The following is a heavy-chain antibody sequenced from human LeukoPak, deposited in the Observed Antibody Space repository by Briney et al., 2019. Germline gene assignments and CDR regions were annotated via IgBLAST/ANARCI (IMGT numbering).Heavy chain of an antibody. J-gene: IGHJ4*02. CDR3: ARDGYSGCAFDY. D-gene: IGHD5-12*01. Sequence: GGSLRLSCAASGFTFSSYSMNWVRQAPGKGLEWVSSISSSSSYIYYADSVKGRFTISRDNAKNSLYLQMNSLRAEDTAVYYCARDGYSGCAFDYWGQGTLVTVSS. CDR1: GFTFSSYS. CDR2: ISSSSSYI. V-gene: IGHV3-21*01.